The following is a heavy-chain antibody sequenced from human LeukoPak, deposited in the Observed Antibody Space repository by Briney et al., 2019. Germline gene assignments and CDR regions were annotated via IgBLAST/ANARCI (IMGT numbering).Heavy chain of an antibody. CDR2: ILPILGIA. CDR1: GGTFSSYA. J-gene: IGHJ6*02. Sequence: SVKVSCKASGGTFSSYAISWVRQAPGQVLEWMGRILPILGIANYAQKFQGRVTITADKSTSTAYMELSSLRSEDTAVYYCAREPAAGGYYYYGMDVWGQGTTVTVSS. V-gene: IGHV1-69*04. D-gene: IGHD6-13*01. CDR3: AREPAAGGYYYYGMDV.